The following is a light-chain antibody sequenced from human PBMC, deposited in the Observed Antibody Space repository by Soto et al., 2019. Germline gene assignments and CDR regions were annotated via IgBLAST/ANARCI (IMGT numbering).Light chain of an antibody. CDR3: AAWDDRLSGFV. V-gene: IGLV1-47*01. Sequence: QSVLTQPPSASGTPGQRVTISCSGSSSNIGSNTVNWYQQLPGTAPKLLIYRNNQRPSGVPDRFSGSKSGTSASLAISGLRSEDEADYYCAAWDDRLSGFVFATGTKLTVL. CDR1: SSNIGSNT. J-gene: IGLJ1*01. CDR2: RNN.